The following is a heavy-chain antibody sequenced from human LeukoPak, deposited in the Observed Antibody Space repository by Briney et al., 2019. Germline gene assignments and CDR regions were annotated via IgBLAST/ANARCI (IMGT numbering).Heavy chain of an antibody. Sequence: ASVKVSCKASGYTFTNYFVDWVRQAPGQGLEWMGWINPHSGATNYAQKFQGRVTMTRDTSISTAFMELSSLRSDDTAMYYCSRDLLMYYSGSGESTWGQGTQVTVSS. J-gene: IGHJ5*02. CDR3: SRDLLMYYSGSGEST. D-gene: IGHD3-10*01. CDR1: GYTFTNYF. V-gene: IGHV1-2*02. CDR2: INPHSGAT.